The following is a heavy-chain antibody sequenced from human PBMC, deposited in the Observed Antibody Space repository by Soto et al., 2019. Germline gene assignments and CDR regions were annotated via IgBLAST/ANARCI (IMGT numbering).Heavy chain of an antibody. CDR3: ARGWQYQLLLPIYYYYGMDV. D-gene: IGHD2-2*01. CDR2: IIPIFGTA. J-gene: IGHJ6*02. CDR1: GGTFSSYA. V-gene: IGHV1-69*13. Sequence: SVKVSCKASGGTFSSYAISWVRQAPGQGLEWMGGIIPIFGTANYAQKFQGRVTITADESTSTAYMELSSLRSEDTAVYYCARGWQYQLLLPIYYYYGMDVWGQGTTGTVSS.